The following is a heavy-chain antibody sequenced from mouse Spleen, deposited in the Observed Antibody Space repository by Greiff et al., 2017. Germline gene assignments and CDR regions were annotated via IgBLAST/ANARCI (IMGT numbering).Heavy chain of an antibody. J-gene: IGHJ4*01. CDR1: GFTFSSYG. V-gene: IGHV5-6*02. CDR3: ARHYYGSREPYAMDY. Sequence: EVKLVESGGDLVKPGGSLKLSCAASGFTFSSYGMSWVRQTPDKRLEWVATISSGGSYTYYPDSVKGRFTISRDNAKNTLYLQMSSLKSEDTAMYYCARHYYGSREPYAMDYWGQGTSVTVSS. D-gene: IGHD1-1*01. CDR2: ISSGGSYT.